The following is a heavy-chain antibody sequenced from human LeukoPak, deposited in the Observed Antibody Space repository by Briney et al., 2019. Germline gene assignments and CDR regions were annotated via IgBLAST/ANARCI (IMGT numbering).Heavy chain of an antibody. J-gene: IGHJ4*02. CDR3: ARWAMVSGFGY. Sequence: SETLSLTCTVSGGSISSYYWSWIRQPPGKGLEWIGYIYYSGSTNYNPSLKSRVTISVDTSKNQFSLKLSSVTAADTAVYYCARWAMVSGFGYWGQGTLVTVSS. CDR1: GGSISSYY. CDR2: IYYSGST. V-gene: IGHV4-59*01. D-gene: IGHD5-18*01.